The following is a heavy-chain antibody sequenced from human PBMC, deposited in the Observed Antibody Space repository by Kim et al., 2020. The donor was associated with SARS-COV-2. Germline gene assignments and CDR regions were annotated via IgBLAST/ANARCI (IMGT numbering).Heavy chain of an antibody. D-gene: IGHD2-21*02. Sequence: GGSLRLSCVASGFTFGIYEMNWVRQAPGKGLEWISYINSDGTTINYADSLRDRFTVSRDNARKSLYLEMRGLRVEDTAVYYCVREDARDFTMVFDYWGLGTLVAVSS. J-gene: IGHJ4*02. CDR1: GFTFGIYE. CDR3: VREDARDFTMVFDY. CDR2: INSDGTTI. V-gene: IGHV3-48*03.